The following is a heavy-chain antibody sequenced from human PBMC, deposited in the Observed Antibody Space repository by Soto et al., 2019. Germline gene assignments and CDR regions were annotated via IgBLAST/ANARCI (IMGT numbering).Heavy chain of an antibody. CDR2: INPATGAA. V-gene: IGHV1-2*02. J-gene: IGHJ3*02. CDR1: GYPVTAYY. Sequence: QLHLVQSGAVVKKPGASVTVSCSASGYPVTAYYMHWVRQAPGRGLEWMGGINPATGAAKYTQTLQARVTMTRDTSTSTAFRELSGLTSADTAVFYWARGGGVGVAGSAAFDMWGQGTLVTVSS. D-gene: IGHD3-3*01. CDR3: ARGGGVGVAGSAAFDM.